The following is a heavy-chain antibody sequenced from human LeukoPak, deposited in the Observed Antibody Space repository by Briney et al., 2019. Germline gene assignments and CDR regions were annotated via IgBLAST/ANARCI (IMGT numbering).Heavy chain of an antibody. CDR3: AREQRFLEWYQYYYYMDV. V-gene: IGHV1-8*01. D-gene: IGHD3-3*01. CDR1: GYTFTSYD. Sequence: ASVKASCKASGYTFTSYDINWVRQATGQGLEWMGWMNPNSGNTGYAQKFQCRVTMTRNTSISTAYLELSSLRSEDTAVYYCAREQRFLEWYQYYYYMDVWGKGTTVTVSS. J-gene: IGHJ6*03. CDR2: MNPNSGNT.